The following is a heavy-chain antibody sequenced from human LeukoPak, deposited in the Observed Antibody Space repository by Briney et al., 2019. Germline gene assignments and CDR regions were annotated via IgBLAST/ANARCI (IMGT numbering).Heavy chain of an antibody. CDR3: ARDPDWTAAGNPDY. CDR1: GFTFSSYA. CDR2: ISYDGSNK. Sequence: GGSLRLSCAASGFTFSSYAMHWVRQAPGKGLEWVAVISYDGSNKYYADSVKGRFTISRDNSKNTLYLQMNSLRAEDTAVYYCARDPDWTAAGNPDYRGQGILVTVSS. V-gene: IGHV3-30*04. D-gene: IGHD6-13*01. J-gene: IGHJ4*02.